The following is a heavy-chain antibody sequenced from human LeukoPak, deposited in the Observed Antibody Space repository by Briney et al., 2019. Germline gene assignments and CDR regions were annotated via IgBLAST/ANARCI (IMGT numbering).Heavy chain of an antibody. CDR1: GGTFSSYA. CDR2: IIPIFGTA. V-gene: IGHV1-69*13. Sequence: SVKVSCKASGGTFSSYAISWVRQAPGQGLEWMGGIIPIFGTANYAQKFQGRVTITADESTSTAYMELSSLRSEDTAVYYCARDQSYGSGTDFDYWGQGTLVTASS. J-gene: IGHJ4*02. CDR3: ARDQSYGSGTDFDY. D-gene: IGHD3-10*01.